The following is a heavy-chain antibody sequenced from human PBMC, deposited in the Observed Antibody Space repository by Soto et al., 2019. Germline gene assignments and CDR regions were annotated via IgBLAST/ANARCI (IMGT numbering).Heavy chain of an antibody. V-gene: IGHV4-59*01. CDR3: ARDLWGYCGTDCYPLDV. CDR2: MYNTGST. D-gene: IGHD2-21*02. CDR1: GLSIRTYY. J-gene: IGHJ6*02. Sequence: PSDTLSLTCTVSGLSIRTYYCIRTRDPPGKGLEWIGYMYNTGSTVYNPSFKSRVTISVDTSKNQFSLKLNSVTAADTAVYYCARDLWGYCGTDCYPLDVWGQGTTVTVS.